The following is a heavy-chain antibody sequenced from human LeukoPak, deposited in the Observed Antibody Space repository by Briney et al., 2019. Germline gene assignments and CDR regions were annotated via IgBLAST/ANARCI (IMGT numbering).Heavy chain of an antibody. CDR1: GYTFTSYA. V-gene: IGHV1-3*01. J-gene: IGHJ4*02. CDR3: ARVGYCGGDCYSADC. CDR2: INAGNGNT. D-gene: IGHD2-21*02. Sequence: ASVKVSCKASGYTFTSYAMHWVRQAPGQRLEWMGWINAGNGNTKYSQKFQGRVTITRDTSASTAYMELSSLRSEDTAVYYCARVGYCGGDCYSADCWGQGTLVTVSS.